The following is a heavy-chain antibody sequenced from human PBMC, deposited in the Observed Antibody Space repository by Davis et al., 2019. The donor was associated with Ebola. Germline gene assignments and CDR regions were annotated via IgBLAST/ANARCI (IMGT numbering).Heavy chain of an antibody. J-gene: IGHJ5*02. CDR3: ARHGRAAGMSWFDP. Sequence: MPSETLSLTCTVSGGSITSDYWSWIRQPPGKGLEWIGYIYYNAVTIYNPSLKSRVTISLDTSKNQLSLHLNSVTAADTAVYYCARHGRAAGMSWFDPWGQGTLVTVSS. V-gene: IGHV4-59*08. D-gene: IGHD6-19*01. CDR2: IYYNAVT. CDR1: GGSITSDY.